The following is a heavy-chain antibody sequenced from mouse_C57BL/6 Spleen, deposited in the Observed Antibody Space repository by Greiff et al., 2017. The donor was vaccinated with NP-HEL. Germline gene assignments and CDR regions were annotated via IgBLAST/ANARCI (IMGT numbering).Heavy chain of an antibody. D-gene: IGHD4-1*01. J-gene: IGHJ3*01. CDR2: IDTSDSYT. V-gene: IGHV1-50*01. CDR1: GYTFTSYW. CDR3: ARKKLGRFAD. Sequence: QVQLQQPGAELVKPGASVKLSCKASGYTFTSYWMQWVKQRPGQGLEWIGEIDTSDSYTNYNQKFKGKATLTVDTSSSTAYMQLSSLTSEDSAVYYCARKKLGRFADWGQGTLVTVSA.